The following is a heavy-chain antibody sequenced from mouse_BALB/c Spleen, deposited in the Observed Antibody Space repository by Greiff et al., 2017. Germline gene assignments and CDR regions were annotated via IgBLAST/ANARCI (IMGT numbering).Heavy chain of an antibody. CDR1: GYTFTNYW. Sequence: VQLQESGAELVRPGTSVKISCKASGYTFTNYWLGWVKQRPGHGLEWIGDIYPGGGYTNYNEKFKGKATLTADTSSSTAYMQLSSLTSEDSAVYFCARRGYGNLYYFDYWGQGTTLTVSS. J-gene: IGHJ2*01. D-gene: IGHD2-1*01. V-gene: IGHV1-63*02. CDR2: IYPGGGYT. CDR3: ARRGYGNLYYFDY.